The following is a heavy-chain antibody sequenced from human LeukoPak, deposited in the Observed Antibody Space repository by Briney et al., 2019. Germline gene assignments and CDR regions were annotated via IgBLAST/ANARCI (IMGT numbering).Heavy chain of an antibody. CDR1: GFTVSSNY. V-gene: IGHV4-34*01. D-gene: IGHD6-19*01. CDR3: ARTGYSSGWTVFDY. Sequence: PGGSLRLSCAASGFTVSSNYMSWVRQPPGKGLEWIGEINHSGSTNYNPSLKSRVTISVDTSKNQFSLKLSSVTAADTAVYYCARTGYSSGWTVFDYWGQGTLVTVSS. CDR2: INHSGST. J-gene: IGHJ4*02.